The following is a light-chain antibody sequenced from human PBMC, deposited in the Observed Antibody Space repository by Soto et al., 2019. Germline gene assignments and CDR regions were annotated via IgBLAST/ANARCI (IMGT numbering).Light chain of an antibody. Sequence: EIVLTQSPGTLSLSPGERATLSCRASQSVSNNYLAWYQQKPGQAPRLLIYGASNRATGIPDRFSGSGSGTDFTLTISRLEPEDFAVYYCQQRSSWPPMYAFGQGTKLEIK. CDR1: QSVSNNY. J-gene: IGKJ2*01. V-gene: IGKV3D-20*02. CDR2: GAS. CDR3: QQRSSWPPMYA.